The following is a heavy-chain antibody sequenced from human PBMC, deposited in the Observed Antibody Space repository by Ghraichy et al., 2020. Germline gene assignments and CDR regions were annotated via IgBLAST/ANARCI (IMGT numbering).Heavy chain of an antibody. CDR1: GGSIRSHF. Sequence: SETLSLIYTVSGGSIRSHFWSWIRQPPGKGLEWIGYIYYTGTTNYSPSLGGRASISLDTSKNQFSLSLTSVTAADTAVYYCARRGRGYSLYYYGLDVWGPGTTVTVSS. D-gene: IGHD5-18*01. CDR3: ARRGRGYSLYYYGLDV. V-gene: IGHV4-59*08. J-gene: IGHJ6*02. CDR2: IYYTGTT.